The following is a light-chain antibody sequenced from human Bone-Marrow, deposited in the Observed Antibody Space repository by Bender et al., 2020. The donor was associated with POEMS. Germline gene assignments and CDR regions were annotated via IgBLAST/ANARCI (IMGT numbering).Light chain of an antibody. V-gene: IGLV2-11*01. CDR2: DVS. CDR1: SSDVGGYDY. Sequence: QSALTQPPSASGSPGQSVTISCTGTSSDVGGYDYVSWYQQNPGKAPKLMLYDVSLRPSGVPDRFSGSKSGNTASLTISGLQAEDEADYYCCSFAGSYTWMFGGGTKLTVL. J-gene: IGLJ3*02. CDR3: CSFAGSYTWM.